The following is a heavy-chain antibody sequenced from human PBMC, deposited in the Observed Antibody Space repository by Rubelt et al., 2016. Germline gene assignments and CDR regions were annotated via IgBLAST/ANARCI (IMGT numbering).Heavy chain of an antibody. CDR1: GGSFSGYY. J-gene: IGHJ5*02. V-gene: IGHV4-34*01. Sequence: QVQLQQWGAGLLKPSETLSLTCAVYGGSFSGYYWSWIRQPPGKGLEWIGEINHSGSTNYNPSLKSRVTISVTATDTAVYYCARQDIVVVVAATRRARFDPWGQGTLVTVSS. CDR3: ARFDP. D-gene: IGHD2-15*01. CDR2: INHSGST.